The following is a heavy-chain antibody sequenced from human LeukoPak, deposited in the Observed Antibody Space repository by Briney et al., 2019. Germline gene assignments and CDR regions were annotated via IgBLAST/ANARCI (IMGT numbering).Heavy chain of an antibody. CDR1: GFTFDDYA. CDR2: ISWDGGST. V-gene: IGHV3-43D*03. CDR3: AKDINPYGDYGYYYYYYGMDV. Sequence: GGSLRLSCAASGFTFDDYAKHWVRQAPGKGLEWVSLISWDGGSTYYADSVKGRFTISRDNSKNSLYLQMNSLRAEDTALYYCAKDINPYGDYGYYYYYYGMDVWGQGTTVTVSS. D-gene: IGHD4-17*01. J-gene: IGHJ6*02.